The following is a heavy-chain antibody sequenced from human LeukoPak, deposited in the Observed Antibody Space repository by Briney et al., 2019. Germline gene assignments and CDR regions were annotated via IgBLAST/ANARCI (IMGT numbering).Heavy chain of an antibody. CDR3: ARGPQGYSSGWYYFDY. J-gene: IGHJ4*02. CDR1: GGSISSGGYY. Sequence: SETLSLTCTVSGGSISSGGYYWSWIRQPPGQGLEWIGEINHSGSTNYNPSLKSRVTISVDTSKNQFSLKLSSVTAADTAVYYCARGPQGYSSGWYYFDYWGQGTLVTVSS. D-gene: IGHD6-19*01. CDR2: INHSGST. V-gene: IGHV4-39*07.